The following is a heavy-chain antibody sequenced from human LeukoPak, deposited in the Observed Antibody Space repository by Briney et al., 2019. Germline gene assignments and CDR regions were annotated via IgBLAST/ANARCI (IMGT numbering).Heavy chain of an antibody. J-gene: IGHJ4*02. Sequence: ASVKVSCTASGYTFTSYYMHWVRQAPGQGLEWMGIINPSGGSTSYAQKFQGRVTMTRDTSTSTVYMELSSLRSEDTAVYYCARERYYYDSSGYLDYWGQGTLVTVSS. CDR3: ARERYYYDSSGYLDY. CDR1: GYTFTSYY. CDR2: INPSGGST. D-gene: IGHD3-22*01. V-gene: IGHV1-46*01.